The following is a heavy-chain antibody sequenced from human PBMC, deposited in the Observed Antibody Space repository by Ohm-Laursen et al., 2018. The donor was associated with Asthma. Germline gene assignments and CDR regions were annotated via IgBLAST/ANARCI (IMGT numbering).Heavy chain of an antibody. D-gene: IGHD6-13*01. CDR2: IYYSGST. V-gene: IGHV4-31*02. CDR1: GGSISSGGYY. CDR3: ARDGYTDAFDI. Sequence: SQTLSLTWTVSGGSISSGGYYWSWIRQHPGKGLEWIGYIYYSGSTYYNPSLKSRVTISVDTSKNQFSLKLSSVTAADTAVYYCARDGYTDAFDIWGQGTMVTVSS. J-gene: IGHJ3*02.